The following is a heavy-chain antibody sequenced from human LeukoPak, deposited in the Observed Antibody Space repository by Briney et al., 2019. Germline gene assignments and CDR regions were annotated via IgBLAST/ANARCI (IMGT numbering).Heavy chain of an antibody. CDR1: GFTFSSYA. J-gene: IGHJ4*02. CDR2: ISGGGGIT. V-gene: IGHV3-23*01. D-gene: IGHD3-10*01. Sequence: PGGSLRLSCAASGFTFSSYAMGWVRQAPGKGLEWVSGISGGGGITYYADSVKGRFTVSRDDSQNTLYLQMNSLRAEDTAVYYCATVSASYYGSGSYHLDYWGQGTLVTVSS. CDR3: ATVSASYYGSGSYHLDY.